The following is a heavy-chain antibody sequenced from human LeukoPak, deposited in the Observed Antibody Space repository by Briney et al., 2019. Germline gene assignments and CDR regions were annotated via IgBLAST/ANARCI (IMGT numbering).Heavy chain of an antibody. CDR2: ISGSGGST. CDR3: AKGFRQGIAAGAFDY. V-gene: IGHV3-23*01. Sequence: GGSLRLSCAASGFTFSSYAMSWVRQAPGKGLDWVSTISGSGGSTYYADSVKGRFTISRENSKNTLYLQMNSLRAEDTAVYYCAKGFRQGIAAGAFDYWGQGTLVTVSS. D-gene: IGHD6-13*01. J-gene: IGHJ4*02. CDR1: GFTFSSYA.